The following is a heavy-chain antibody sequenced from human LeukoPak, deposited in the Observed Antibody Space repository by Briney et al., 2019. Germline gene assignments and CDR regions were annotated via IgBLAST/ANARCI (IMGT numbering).Heavy chain of an antibody. V-gene: IGHV3-23*01. CDR2: ISGSGGST. Sequence: GGSLRLSCAASGFTFSSYAMSWVRQAPGKGLEWVSAISGSGGSTYYADSVKGRFTISRDNSKSTLYLQMNSLRAEDTAVYYCARYTTAGYSSGWYGPSFDYWGQGTLVTVSS. CDR1: GFTFSSYA. D-gene: IGHD6-19*01. J-gene: IGHJ4*02. CDR3: ARYTTAGYSSGWYGPSFDY.